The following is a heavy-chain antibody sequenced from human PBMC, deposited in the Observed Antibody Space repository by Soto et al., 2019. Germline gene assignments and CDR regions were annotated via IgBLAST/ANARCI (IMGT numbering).Heavy chain of an antibody. D-gene: IGHD3-10*01. V-gene: IGHV1-46*01. CDR3: AREGRARSWDY. J-gene: IGHJ4*02. CDR1: GYTFTSYY. Sequence: QVQLVQSGAEVKKPGASVKVSCKASGYTFTSYYMHWVRQAPGQGLEWMGIINPSSGSTSYAQKFQGRVTMTRDTSTSTVYMELSSLRSEDAAVYYCAREGRARSWDYWGQGTLVTVSS. CDR2: INPSSGST.